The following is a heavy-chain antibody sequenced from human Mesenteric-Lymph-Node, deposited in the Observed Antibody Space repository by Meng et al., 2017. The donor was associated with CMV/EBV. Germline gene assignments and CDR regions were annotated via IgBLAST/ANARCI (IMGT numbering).Heavy chain of an antibody. D-gene: IGHD6-6*01. J-gene: IGHJ3*02. Sequence: GESLKISCAASGFTFSSYAMTWVRQAPGKGLEWVSTLSGSGDSTYYADSVKGRFTISRDNSKNTLYLQMNSLRAEDTAVYYCAKMAARSKTGAFDIWGQGTMVTVSS. V-gene: IGHV3-23*01. CDR3: AKMAARSKTGAFDI. CDR2: LSGSGDST. CDR1: GFTFSSYA.